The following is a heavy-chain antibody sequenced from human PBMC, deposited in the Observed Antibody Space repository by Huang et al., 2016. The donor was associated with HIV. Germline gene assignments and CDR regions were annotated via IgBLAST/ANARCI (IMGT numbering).Heavy chain of an antibody. CDR1: GGSFKISG. Sequence: QVHLVQSGAEVKKPGSSVRVSCTASGGSFKISGISWVRQAPGQGLEWLGGILPVLGRANYAQKMSDRGTMTARESTTTVYMDLTSLRPEDTAVYYCASGASYEIWTPYYSGWHYSMDVWGEGTTVTVSS. CDR2: ILPVLGRA. J-gene: IGHJ6*03. V-gene: IGHV1-69*13. D-gene: IGHD3-9*01. CDR3: ASGASYEIWTPYYSGWHYSMDV.